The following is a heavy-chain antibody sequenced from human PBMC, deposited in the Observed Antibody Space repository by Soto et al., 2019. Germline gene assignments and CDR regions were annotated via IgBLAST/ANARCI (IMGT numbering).Heavy chain of an antibody. V-gene: IGHV4-30-4*01. CDR3: ARDLDGLHDDTSGPFPRPG. CDR2: IHSSGSI. Sequence: SETLSLTCTVSGGSISSDDYYWSWIRQAPGRGLEWIGYIHSSGSIYFNPSLKSRATMSIDTAGNQFSLKVSSVTVADTAVYYCARDLDGLHDDTSGPFPRPGWGQGTLVTVSS. CDR1: GGSISSDDYY. D-gene: IGHD3-22*01. J-gene: IGHJ1*01.